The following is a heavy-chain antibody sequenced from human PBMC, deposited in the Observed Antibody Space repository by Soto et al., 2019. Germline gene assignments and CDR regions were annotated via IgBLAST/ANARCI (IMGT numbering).Heavy chain of an antibody. Sequence: QVQLVQSGAEVKKPGSSVKVSCKASGGTFRNYPINWVRQAPGQGLEWMGSIFPLTDIPDYAQNFQARLAISPDKSTSTAYMELSGLTSDDTAMYFCARGPLVVLNYFESWGQGTLVTVSS. V-gene: IGHV1-69*02. CDR1: GGTFRNYP. J-gene: IGHJ4*02. CDR3: ARGPLVVLNYFES. CDR2: IFPLTDIP.